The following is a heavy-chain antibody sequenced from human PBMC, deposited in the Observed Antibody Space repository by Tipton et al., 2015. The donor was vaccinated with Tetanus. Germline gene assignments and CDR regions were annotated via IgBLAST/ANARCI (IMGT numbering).Heavy chain of an antibody. CDR3: ARDPAVFRFLEWLPDWYFAL. J-gene: IGHJ2*01. CDR2: IYHRGST. V-gene: IGHV4-31*02. Sequence: LRLSCTVSGGSISSGGYYWTWIRQHPGKGLEWIGNIYHRGSTYYNPSLKSRVTISVDTSKNQFSLKLSSVTAADTAVYYCARDPAVFRFLEWLPDWYFALWGRGTLVTVSS. CDR1: GGSISSGGYY. D-gene: IGHD3-3*01.